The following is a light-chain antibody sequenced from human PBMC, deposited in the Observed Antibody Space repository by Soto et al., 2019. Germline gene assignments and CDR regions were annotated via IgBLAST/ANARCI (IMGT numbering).Light chain of an antibody. CDR3: CSYVGSSTSYV. CDR2: EVN. J-gene: IGLJ1*01. CDR1: SGDVGNYNL. Sequence: QSALTQPDSVSGSPGQSITISCTGTSGDVGNYNLVSWYQQHPGKAPKLMIYEVNKWPSGVSNRFAGSKSGNTASLTISGLQAEDEDDYYCCSYVGSSTSYVFGTGTKLTVL. V-gene: IGLV2-23*02.